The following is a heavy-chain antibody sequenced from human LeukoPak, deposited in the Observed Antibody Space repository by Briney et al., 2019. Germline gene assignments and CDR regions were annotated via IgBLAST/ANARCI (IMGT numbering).Heavy chain of an antibody. Sequence: PSETLSLTCTVSGGSISSYYWSWIRQPAGKGLEWIGRFETSGSTKYNPSLKSRVSMSVETSKNQFSLKLSSVTAADTAVYYCARIVPISITTYGTNWFDPWGQGALVTVSS. CDR1: GGSISSYY. D-gene: IGHD3-3*01. V-gene: IGHV4-4*07. CDR2: FETSGST. CDR3: ARIVPISITTYGTNWFDP. J-gene: IGHJ5*02.